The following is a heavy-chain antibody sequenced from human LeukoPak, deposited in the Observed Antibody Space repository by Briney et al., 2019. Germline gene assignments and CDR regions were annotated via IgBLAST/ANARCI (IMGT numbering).Heavy chain of an antibody. V-gene: IGHV4-59*02. CDR3: AREGVGGSYSAGFDY. CDR2: IYYTESA. Sequence: PSETLSLTCTVSGGSVSSYYWSWIRQPPGKGLEWIGYIYYTESAKYNPSLKSRVTISVDTARNQFSLKLSSVTAADTAVYYCAREGVGGSYSAGFDYWGQGTLVTVSS. CDR1: GGSVSSYY. J-gene: IGHJ4*02. D-gene: IGHD1-26*01.